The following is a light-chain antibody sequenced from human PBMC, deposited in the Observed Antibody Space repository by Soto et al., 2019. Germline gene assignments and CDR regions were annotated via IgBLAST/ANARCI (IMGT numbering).Light chain of an antibody. CDR2: AAS. J-gene: IGKJ3*01. Sequence: DIQLTQSPSFLSASVGDRVTITCRASQGISSYLAWYQQKPGKAPKLLIYAASTLQSGVPSRFSGSGSGTDFTRTISTLQPEDFATYYCQQLNSHLFTFGPGTKVDIK. CDR3: QQLNSHLFT. V-gene: IGKV1-9*01. CDR1: QGISSY.